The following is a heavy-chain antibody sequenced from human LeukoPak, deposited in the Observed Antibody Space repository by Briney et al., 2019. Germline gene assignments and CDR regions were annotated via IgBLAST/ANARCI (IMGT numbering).Heavy chain of an antibody. Sequence: GGSLRLSCAASEFTVSSKYMSWVRQAPGKGLEWVSIIYSGGSTYYADSVKGRFTISRDNSKNTLYLQMNSLRAEDTAVYYCARAPDYGGNIPLSFQHWGQGTLVTVSS. CDR3: ARAPDYGGNIPLSFQH. V-gene: IGHV3-53*01. J-gene: IGHJ1*01. CDR2: IYSGGST. CDR1: EFTVSSKY. D-gene: IGHD4-23*01.